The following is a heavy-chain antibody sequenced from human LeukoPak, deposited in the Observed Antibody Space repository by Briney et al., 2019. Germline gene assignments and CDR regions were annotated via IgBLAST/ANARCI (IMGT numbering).Heavy chain of an antibody. D-gene: IGHD3-3*01. Sequence: GGSPKLSCAVSGFTFSSFGMSWVRQAPGKGLEWVSSISTTSRYIFYADSVKGRFTISRDNAKSSLLLQMNSLRVEDSAVYYCAKDLGDYDFWSGSNPYDSWGQGTLVAVSS. CDR2: ISTTSRYI. CDR3: AKDLGDYDFWSGSNPYDS. CDR1: GFTFSSFG. V-gene: IGHV3-21*01. J-gene: IGHJ4*02.